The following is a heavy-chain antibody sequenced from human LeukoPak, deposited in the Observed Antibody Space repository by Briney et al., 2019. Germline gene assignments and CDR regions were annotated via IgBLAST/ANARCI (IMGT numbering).Heavy chain of an antibody. V-gene: IGHV1-2*02. CDR1: GYTFTGYY. CDR3: ARDPGRSGYYYLIYFDY. CDR2: INPNSGGT. Sequence: ASVKVSCKASGYTFTGYYMHWVRQAPGQGLEWMGWINPNSGGTNYAQKFQGRVTMTRDTSISTAYMKLSRLRSDDTAVYYCARDPGRSGYYYLIYFDYWGQGTLVTVSS. D-gene: IGHD3-3*01. J-gene: IGHJ4*02.